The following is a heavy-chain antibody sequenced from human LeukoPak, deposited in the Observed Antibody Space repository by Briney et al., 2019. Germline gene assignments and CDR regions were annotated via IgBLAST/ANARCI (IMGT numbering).Heavy chain of an antibody. J-gene: IGHJ4*02. CDR3: ARDRVGATTALDY. CDR2: IYYSGST. D-gene: IGHD1-26*01. CDR1: GGSISSSSYY. V-gene: IGHV4-39*07. Sequence: PSETLSLTCTVSGGSISSSSYYWGWIRQPPGKGLEWIGSIYYSGSTNYNPSLKSRVTISVDTSKNQFSLKLSSVTAADTAVYYCARDRVGATTALDYWGQGTLVTVSS.